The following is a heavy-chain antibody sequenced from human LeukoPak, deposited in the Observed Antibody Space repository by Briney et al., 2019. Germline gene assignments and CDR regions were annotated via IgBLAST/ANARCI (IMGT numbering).Heavy chain of an antibody. V-gene: IGHV3-21*01. CDR1: GFTFSSYS. D-gene: IGHD6-13*01. J-gene: IGHJ6*03. CDR2: ISSGSSYI. CDR3: ARANGGIAAPYYYYYYMDV. Sequence: GGSLRLSCAASGFTFSSYSMNWVRQAPGKGLEWVSSISSGSSYIYYADSVKGRFTISRDNAKNSLYLQMNSLRAEDTAVYYCARANGGIAAPYYYYYYMDVWGKGTTVTVSS.